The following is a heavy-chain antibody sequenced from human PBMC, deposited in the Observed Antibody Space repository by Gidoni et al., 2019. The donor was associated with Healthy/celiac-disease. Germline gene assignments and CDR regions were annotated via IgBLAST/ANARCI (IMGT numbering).Heavy chain of an antibody. CDR2: MNPNSGNT. J-gene: IGHJ3*02. V-gene: IGHV1-8*01. CDR3: AQTTRQYSSAWGAFDI. Sequence: QVQLVQSGAEVKKPGASVKVSCKASGYTLTSYDINWVRQATGQGLEWMGWMNPNSGNTGYAQKCQGRVTMTRNTSISTAYMALSSLRSEDTAVYYCAQTTRQYSSAWGAFDIWGQGTMVTVSS. D-gene: IGHD6-19*01. CDR1: GYTLTSYD.